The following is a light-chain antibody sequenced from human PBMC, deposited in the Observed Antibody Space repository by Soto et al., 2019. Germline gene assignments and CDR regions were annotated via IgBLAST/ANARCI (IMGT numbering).Light chain of an antibody. V-gene: IGKV1-39*01. CDR2: AAS. J-gene: IGKJ2*01. Sequence: DIQMTQSPSSLSASVGDRVTITCRASQSISNFLNWYQQKPGKAPELLIYAASSLHSGVSSRFSGSGSGTNFTLTISSLQPEDFATYSCQQSYTTQYTFGQGTKLEIK. CDR1: QSISNF. CDR3: QQSYTTQYT.